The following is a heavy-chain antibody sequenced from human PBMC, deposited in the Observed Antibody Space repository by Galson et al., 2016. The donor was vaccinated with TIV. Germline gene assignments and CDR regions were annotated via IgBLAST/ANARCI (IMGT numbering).Heavy chain of an antibody. D-gene: IGHD4-17*01. CDR1: GYSIKSGYF. Sequence: ETLSLTCTVSGYSIKSGYFWGWIRQPPGKGLQWIGSIYESGTAYSNPSLKSRLTMSVDTSKNQFSLKLSSVTAADTAVYYCIREGSTVTMHHYFGMDVWGQGTSVTVSS. CDR2: IYESGTA. V-gene: IGHV4-38-2*02. CDR3: IREGSTVTMHHYFGMDV. J-gene: IGHJ6*02.